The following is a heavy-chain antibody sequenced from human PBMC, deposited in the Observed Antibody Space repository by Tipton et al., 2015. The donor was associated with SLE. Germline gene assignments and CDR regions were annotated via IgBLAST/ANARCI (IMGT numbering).Heavy chain of an antibody. J-gene: IGHJ1*01. CDR3: ARSGRSITIFGVVIEH. D-gene: IGHD3-3*01. CDR2: IYYSGST. V-gene: IGHV4-59*01. CDR1: GGSISNYY. Sequence: TLSLTCTVSGGSISNYYWSWIRQPPGKGLEWIGYIYYSGSTNYNPFLKSRVTISVDTSKNQFSLKLSSVTAADTAVYYCARSGRSITIFGVVIEHWGQGTPVTVSS.